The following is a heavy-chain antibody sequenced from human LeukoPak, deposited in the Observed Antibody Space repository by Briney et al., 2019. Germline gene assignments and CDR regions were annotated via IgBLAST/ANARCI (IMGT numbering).Heavy chain of an antibody. V-gene: IGHV3-30*18. CDR2: ITYDGSNK. CDR1: GFTFSSYG. J-gene: IGHJ3*02. D-gene: IGHD3-16*01. CDR3: AKWGGDI. Sequence: GGSLRLSCAASGFTFSSYGMHWVRQTPGKGLEWVAVITYDGSNKYYADSVKGRFTISRDNPKNTLYLQMNSLRTEDTAVYYCAKWGGDIWGQGTMVTVSS.